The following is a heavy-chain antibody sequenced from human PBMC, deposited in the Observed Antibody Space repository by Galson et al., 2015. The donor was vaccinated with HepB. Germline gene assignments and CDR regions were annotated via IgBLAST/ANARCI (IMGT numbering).Heavy chain of an antibody. Sequence: SLRLSCAASGFTFSSYAVSWVRQAPGEGLEWVSTISNSGDNTYYADSVKGRFTISRDNSKNTLYLQMNSLRAEDTAVYYCARTVTYCSSATCPGGYWGQGTLVTVSS. CDR1: GFTFSSYA. V-gene: IGHV3-23*01. J-gene: IGHJ4*02. CDR2: ISNSGDNT. D-gene: IGHD2-2*01. CDR3: ARTVTYCSSATCPGGY.